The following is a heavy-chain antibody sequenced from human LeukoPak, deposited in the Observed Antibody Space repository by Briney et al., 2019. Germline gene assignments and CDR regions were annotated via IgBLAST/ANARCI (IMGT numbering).Heavy chain of an antibody. CDR2: INPNSGGT. CDR3: ARACEYCGAPKGLYYYYGMDV. CDR1: GYTFTGYY. J-gene: IGHJ6*02. Sequence: AASVKVSCKASGYTFTGYYMHWVRQAPGQGLEWMGWINPNSGGTNYAQKFQGRVTMTRDTSISTAYMELSRLRSDDTAVYYCARACEYCGAPKGLYYYYGMDVWGQGTTVTVSS. V-gene: IGHV1-2*02. D-gene: IGHD2-21*01.